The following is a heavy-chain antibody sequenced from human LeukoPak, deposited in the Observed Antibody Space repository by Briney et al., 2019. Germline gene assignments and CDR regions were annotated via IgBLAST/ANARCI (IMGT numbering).Heavy chain of an antibody. Sequence: AETLSLTCTVSGGSISSYYWSWIRRPPGEGLEWIGYIYYSGSTNYNPSLKSRVTISVDTSKNQFSLKLSSVTAADTAVYYCARGNFWSGYPRNDAFDIWGQGTMVTVSS. J-gene: IGHJ3*02. D-gene: IGHD3-3*01. V-gene: IGHV4-59*01. CDR1: GGSISSYY. CDR2: IYYSGST. CDR3: ARGNFWSGYPRNDAFDI.